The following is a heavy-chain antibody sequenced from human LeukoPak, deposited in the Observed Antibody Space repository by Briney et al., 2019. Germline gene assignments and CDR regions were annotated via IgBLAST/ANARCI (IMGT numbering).Heavy chain of an antibody. J-gene: IGHJ6*02. CDR1: GFTFSNYW. Sequence: PGGSLRLSCAASGFTFSNYWMHWVRQAPGKGLVWVSRINTDGQTTSYADSVKGRFSISRDNSKNTAYLQMNNLRDEDTAVYYCARDGQSLAPYAMDVWGQGTTVIVSS. V-gene: IGHV3-74*01. CDR3: ARDGQSLAPYAMDV. CDR2: INTDGQTT.